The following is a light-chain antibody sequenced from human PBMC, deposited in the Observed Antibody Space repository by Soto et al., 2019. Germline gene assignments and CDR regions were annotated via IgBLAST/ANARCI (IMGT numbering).Light chain of an antibody. Sequence: ALTQPASVSGSPGQSITISCTGTISDVGGYNYVSWYQQHPGKAPKLMIYEVSNRPSGVSNRFSGSKSGNTASLTISGLQAEDEADYYCSSYTTSSTLIFGTGTKVTVL. CDR3: SSYTTSSTLI. J-gene: IGLJ1*01. CDR2: EVS. CDR1: ISDVGGYNY. V-gene: IGLV2-14*01.